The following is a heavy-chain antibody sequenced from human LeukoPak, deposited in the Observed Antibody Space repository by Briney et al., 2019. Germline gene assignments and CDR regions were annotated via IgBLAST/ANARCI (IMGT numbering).Heavy chain of an antibody. CDR3: ARRDISSGWSFDY. CDR2: IHTSGST. J-gene: IGHJ4*02. V-gene: IGHV4-4*07. Sequence: KPSETLSLTRTVSGGSVSNYHWTWIRQPAGKGLEWIGQIHTSGSTNYNPPLKSRVSMSIDTTEDQVSLTIRSVTAADTAFYYCARRDISSGWSFDYWGQGTLVTVSS. CDR1: GGSVSNYH. D-gene: IGHD6-19*01.